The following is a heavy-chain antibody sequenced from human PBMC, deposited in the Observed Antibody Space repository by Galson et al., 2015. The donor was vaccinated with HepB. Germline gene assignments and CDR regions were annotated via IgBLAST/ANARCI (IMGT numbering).Heavy chain of an antibody. CDR3: AKEGYSSSPVGWFAP. V-gene: IGHV3-23*01. J-gene: IGHJ5*02. CDR1: GFTFRSYA. D-gene: IGHD6-6*01. Sequence: SLRLSCAASGFTFRSYAMTWVRQAPGKGLEWVSSLRGSGGSTYYADSVKGRFTISRDNSKNTLYLQMNSLRAEDTAVYYCAKEGYSSSPVGWFAPLSQGTLVTVSS. CDR2: LRGSGGST.